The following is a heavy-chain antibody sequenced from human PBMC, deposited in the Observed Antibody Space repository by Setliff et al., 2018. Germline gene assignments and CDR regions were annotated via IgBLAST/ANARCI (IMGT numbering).Heavy chain of an antibody. CDR2: IYSGGTT. V-gene: IGHV4-59*02. Sequence: SETLSLTCSVSGGSVDSYYWSWIRQPPGKGLELIGYIYSGGTTDSKPSLKSRVNISVDTSKNHVSLKMTSVTAADTAVYYCACLQGGGQDFWGQGTLVTVSS. J-gene: IGHJ4*02. D-gene: IGHD3-16*01. CDR1: GGSVDSYY. CDR3: ACLQGGGQDF.